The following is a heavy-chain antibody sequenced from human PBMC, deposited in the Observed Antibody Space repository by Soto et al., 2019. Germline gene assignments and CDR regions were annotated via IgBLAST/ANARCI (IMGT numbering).Heavy chain of an antibody. J-gene: IGHJ5*02. Sequence: SETLSLTCTVSGGSISSYYWTWIRQPPGKGLEWIGYSYYSGSTNYNPSLKSRVTISVDTSKNQFSLKLSSVTAADTAVYYCARAHGSGSYVLGPWFDPWGQGTLVTVSS. CDR1: GGSISSYY. V-gene: IGHV4-59*01. CDR3: ARAHGSGSYVLGPWFDP. D-gene: IGHD3-10*01. CDR2: SYYSGST.